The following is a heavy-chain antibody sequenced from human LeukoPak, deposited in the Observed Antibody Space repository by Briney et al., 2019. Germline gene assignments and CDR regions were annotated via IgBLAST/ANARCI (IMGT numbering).Heavy chain of an antibody. D-gene: IGHD6-13*01. V-gene: IGHV1-69*04. J-gene: IGHJ5*02. Sequence: ASVKVSCKASGGTCSSYAISWVRQAPGQGLEWMGRIIPILGIANYAQKFQGRVTMTEDTSTDTAYMELSSLRSEDTAVYYCATRRGWQLVSWGQGTLFTVSS. CDR1: GGTCSSYA. CDR2: IIPILGIA. CDR3: ATRRGWQLVS.